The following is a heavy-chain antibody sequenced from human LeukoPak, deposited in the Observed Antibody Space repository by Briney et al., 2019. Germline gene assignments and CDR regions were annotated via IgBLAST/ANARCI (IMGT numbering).Heavy chain of an antibody. CDR2: IWYDGSNK. D-gene: IGHD1-26*01. CDR1: GFTFSSYG. V-gene: IGHV3-33*01. J-gene: IGHJ4*02. CDR3: ARVSFVGGSYTVDY. Sequence: QPGGSLRLSCAASGFTFSSYGMHWVRQAPGKGLEWVAVIWYDGSNKYYADSVKGRFTISRDNSKNTLYLQMNSLRAEDTAVYYCARVSFVGGSYTVDYWGQGTLVTVSS.